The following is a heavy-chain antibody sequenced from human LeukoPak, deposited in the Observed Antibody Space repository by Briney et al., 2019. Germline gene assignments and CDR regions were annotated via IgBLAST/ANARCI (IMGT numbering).Heavy chain of an antibody. J-gene: IGHJ4*02. D-gene: IGHD3-22*01. CDR3: AGVLNYYDSSGYYY. CDR1: GFTFSSYG. CDR2: ISYDGSNK. V-gene: IGHV3-30*03. Sequence: GGSLRLSCAASGFTFSSYGMHWVRQAPGKGLEWVAVISYDGSNKYYADSVKGRFTISRDNSKNTLYLQMNSLRAEDTAVYYCAGVLNYYDSSGYYYWGQGTLVTVSS.